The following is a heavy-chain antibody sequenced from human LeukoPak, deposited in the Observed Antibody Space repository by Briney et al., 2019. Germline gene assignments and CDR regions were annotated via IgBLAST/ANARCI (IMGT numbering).Heavy chain of an antibody. J-gene: IGHJ4*02. Sequence: MRSARQAPGKGLEWVSSISSSGSYIYYADSVKGRFTVSRDNAKNSLYLQMDSLRAEDTAVYYCAREYSSSSDRLDYWGQGTLVTVSS. CDR3: AREYSSSSDRLDY. D-gene: IGHD6-6*01. V-gene: IGHV3-21*01. CDR2: ISSSGSYI.